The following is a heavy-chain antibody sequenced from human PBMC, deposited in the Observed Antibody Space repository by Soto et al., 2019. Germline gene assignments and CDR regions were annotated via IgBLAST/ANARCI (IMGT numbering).Heavy chain of an antibody. CDR1: GGTFSSYA. D-gene: IGHD2-15*01. J-gene: IGHJ5*02. V-gene: IGHV1-69*13. CDR3: ARAKYCSGGSCYAKNWFDP. Sequence: ASVKVSCKASGGTFSSYAISWVRQAPGQGLEWMGGIIPIFGTANYAQKFQGRVTITADESTSTAYMELSSLRSEDTAVYYCARAKYCSGGSCYAKNWFDPWGQGTLVTVSS. CDR2: IIPIFGTA.